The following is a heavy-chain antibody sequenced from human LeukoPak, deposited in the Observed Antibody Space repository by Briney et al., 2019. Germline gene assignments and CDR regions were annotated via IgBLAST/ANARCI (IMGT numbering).Heavy chain of an antibody. Sequence: NPGGSLRLSCAASGFTFSSYSMNWVRQAPGKGLEWVSSISSSSSYIYYADSVKGRFTISRDNAKNSLYLQMNSLRAEDTAVYYCARGIHGVSNWVDPWGQGTLVTVSS. CDR1: GFTFSSYS. CDR2: ISSSSSYI. CDR3: ARGIHGVSNWVDP. V-gene: IGHV3-21*01. D-gene: IGHD4-17*01. J-gene: IGHJ5*02.